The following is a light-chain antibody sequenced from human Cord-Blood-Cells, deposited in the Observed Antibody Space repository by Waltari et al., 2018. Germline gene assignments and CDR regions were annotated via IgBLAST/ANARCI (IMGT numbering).Light chain of an antibody. CDR2: AAS. CDR3: QQSYSTLRFT. J-gene: IGKJ3*01. V-gene: IGKV1-39*01. CDR1: QSISSH. Sequence: DIQMTQSPSSLSASVGDRVTITCRASQSISSHLNWYQQKPGNAPKLLIYAASSLQSGVPSRFSGSGSGTDFTLTISSLQPEDFATYYCQQSYSTLRFTFGPGTKVDIK.